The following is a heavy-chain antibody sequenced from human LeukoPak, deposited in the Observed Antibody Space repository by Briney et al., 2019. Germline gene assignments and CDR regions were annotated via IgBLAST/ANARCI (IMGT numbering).Heavy chain of an antibody. CDR3: ARSCSSTSCYSYNWFDP. D-gene: IGHD2-2*01. CDR2: IIPIFGTA. Sequence: SVKVSCKASGGTFSSYAISWVRQAPGQGLEWMGGIIPIFGTANYAQKFQGRVTITTDESTSTAYMELSSLRSEDTAVYYCARSCSSTSCYSYNWFDPWGQRTLVTVSS. J-gene: IGHJ5*02. V-gene: IGHV1-69*05. CDR1: GGTFSSYA.